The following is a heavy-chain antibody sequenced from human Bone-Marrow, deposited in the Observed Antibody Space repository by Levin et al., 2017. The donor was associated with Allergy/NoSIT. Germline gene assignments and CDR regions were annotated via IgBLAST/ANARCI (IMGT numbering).Heavy chain of an antibody. V-gene: IGHV3-30*18. CDR2: ISYSGSNK. D-gene: IGHD1-1*01. CDR1: GFTFSSFG. Sequence: GGSLRLSCAASGFTFSSFGMFWVRQAPGKGLEYVALISYSGSNKYYGDAVKGRFTISRDNSNNTLYLQMNSLRAADLALYYCAQDLQTSGAFDISGQGTMVTVSS. CDR3: AQDLQTSGAFDI. J-gene: IGHJ3*02.